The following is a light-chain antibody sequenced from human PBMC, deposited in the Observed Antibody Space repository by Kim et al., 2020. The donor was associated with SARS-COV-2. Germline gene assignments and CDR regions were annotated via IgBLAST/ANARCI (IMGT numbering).Light chain of an antibody. CDR1: DLGDKY. J-gene: IGLJ2*01. Sequence: SYELTQPPSVSVSPGQTASITCSGDDLGDKYACWYQQKPGQSPVLVIYQDIKRPSGIPERFSGSNSGNTATLTISGTQAMDEADYYCQVWDSSTVVFGGG. V-gene: IGLV3-1*01. CDR3: QVWDSSTVV. CDR2: QDI.